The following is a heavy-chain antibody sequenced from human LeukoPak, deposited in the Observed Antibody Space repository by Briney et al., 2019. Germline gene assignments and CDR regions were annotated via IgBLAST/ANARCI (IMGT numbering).Heavy chain of an antibody. CDR3: ARAGLHVPVAGTADH. Sequence: ASLNVTFQSSGYNLTFYGISWVRQPPAQGLEWLGLIRLKKGNTYSARSLQSSVTLTTDTSTNTAYLDHRSLRAADTALYYCARAGLHVPVAGTADHWGAGTLITVPS. D-gene: IGHD6-19*01. CDR2: IRLKKGNT. J-gene: IGHJ4*02. CDR1: GYNLTFYG. V-gene: IGHV1-18*01.